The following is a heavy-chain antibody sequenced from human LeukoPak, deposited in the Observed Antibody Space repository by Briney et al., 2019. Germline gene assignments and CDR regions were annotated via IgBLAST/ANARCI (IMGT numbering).Heavy chain of an antibody. J-gene: IGHJ4*02. Sequence: PGGSLRLSCAASGFTFSSYAMSWVRQTPGEGLEWVSTMSGSGDRTYYADSVKGRFTISRDNSKNTLYLQMNSLRAEDTAVYYCAKKGYYDGSGYYMYYFDHWGQGTLVTVSS. V-gene: IGHV3-23*01. CDR3: AKKGYYDGSGYYMYYFDH. CDR2: MSGSGDRT. D-gene: IGHD3-22*01. CDR1: GFTFSSYA.